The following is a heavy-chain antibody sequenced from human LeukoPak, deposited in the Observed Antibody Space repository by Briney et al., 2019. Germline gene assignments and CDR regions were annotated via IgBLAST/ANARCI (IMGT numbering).Heavy chain of an antibody. J-gene: IGHJ4*02. D-gene: IGHD5-18*01. V-gene: IGHV3-66*01. Sequence: TGGSLRLSCAASGFTVSSNYMSWVRQAPGKGLEWVSVIYSGGSTYYADSVKGRFTISRDKSKNTLYLQMNSLRTEDTAVYYCARGPNSYGGIMGYWGQGTLVTVSS. CDR1: GFTVSSNY. CDR2: IYSGGST. CDR3: ARGPNSYGGIMGY.